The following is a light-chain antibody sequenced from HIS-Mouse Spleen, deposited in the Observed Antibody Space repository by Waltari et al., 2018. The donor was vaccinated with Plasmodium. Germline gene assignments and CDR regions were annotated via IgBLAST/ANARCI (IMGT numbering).Light chain of an antibody. CDR2: GAY. CDR1: QSVSSSY. CDR3: QQYGSSPIT. Sequence: EIVLTQSPGTLSLSPGERATLSCRASQSVSSSYLAWYQQKPGQAPRLLILGAYSRATGIPDMFSGSGSGTDFTLTISRLEPEDFAVYYCQQYGSSPITFGQGTRLEIK. V-gene: IGKV3-20*01. J-gene: IGKJ5*01.